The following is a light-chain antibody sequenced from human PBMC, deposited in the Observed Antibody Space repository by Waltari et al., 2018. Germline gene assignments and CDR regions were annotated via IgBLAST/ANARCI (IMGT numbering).Light chain of an antibody. J-gene: IGKJ4*01. Sequence: DIQVTQSPSTLSASVGAGLTITCRASPSLSSCLAWYQHKAGEAPKLLIDRASRRQDGVPSRFSGSESGTEFTLTVSSLQPDDSAIYYCEQYYVWPLSFGGGTKVELK. V-gene: IGKV1-5*03. CDR1: PSLSSC. CDR2: RAS. CDR3: EQYYVWPLS.